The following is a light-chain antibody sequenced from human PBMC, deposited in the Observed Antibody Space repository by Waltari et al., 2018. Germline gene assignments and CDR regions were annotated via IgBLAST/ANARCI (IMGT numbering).Light chain of an antibody. V-gene: IGLV2-14*03. Sequence: SALTQPASVSGSLGQSITIPCPGASSDVGRFDHVSWYQQHPGKAPKVILFDVTYRPLGVSTRFSGSKSGNTASLTISGLQAEDEADYFCKSFTSTYSYVFGSGTTVTVL. CDR3: KSFTSTYSYV. CDR2: DVT. CDR1: SSDVGRFDH. J-gene: IGLJ1*01.